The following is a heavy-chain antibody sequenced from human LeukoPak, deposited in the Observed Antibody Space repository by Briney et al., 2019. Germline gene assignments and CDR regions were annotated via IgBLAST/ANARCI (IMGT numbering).Heavy chain of an antibody. CDR2: TYHRSKWYN. CDR3: ARRFSGRLDY. V-gene: IGHV6-1*01. Sequence: SQTLSLTCAISGDSVSSNSATWNWIRQSPSRGLEWPGKTYHRSKWYNDYELSVKGRLTINPDTSRNLFSLQLNSLTPADTAVYYCARRFSGRLDYWGQGTLVTVSS. J-gene: IGHJ4*02. CDR1: GDSVSSNSAT. D-gene: IGHD5-12*01.